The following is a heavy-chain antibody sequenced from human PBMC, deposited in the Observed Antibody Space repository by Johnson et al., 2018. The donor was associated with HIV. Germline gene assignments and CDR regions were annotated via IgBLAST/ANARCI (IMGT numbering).Heavy chain of an antibody. Sequence: VQLVESGGGLVQPGGSLRLSCAASGFTFSTYWMHWVRQAPGKGLVWVSRINSDGTSTSYADSMKGRLTISRDNAKNTLYLQMNSLRAEDTAFYYCARESLRRIPVSGPGDAAFDIWGQGTMVTVSS. D-gene: IGHD6-19*01. J-gene: IGHJ3*02. V-gene: IGHV3-74*01. CDR3: ARESLRRIPVSGPGDAAFDI. CDR1: GFTFSTYW. CDR2: INSDGTST.